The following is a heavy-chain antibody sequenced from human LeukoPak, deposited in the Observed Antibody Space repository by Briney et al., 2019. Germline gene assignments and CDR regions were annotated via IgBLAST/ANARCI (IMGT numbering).Heavy chain of an antibody. Sequence: ASVKVSXKASGYTFTSYGISWVRQAPGQGLEWIGWISAYNGNTNYAQKLQGRVTMTTDTSTSTAYMELRSLRSDDTAVYYCARDSRTYYDFWSGYSSTLYFDYWGQGTLVTVSS. CDR2: ISAYNGNT. J-gene: IGHJ4*02. D-gene: IGHD3-3*01. V-gene: IGHV1-18*01. CDR1: GYTFTSYG. CDR3: ARDSRTYYDFWSGYSSTLYFDY.